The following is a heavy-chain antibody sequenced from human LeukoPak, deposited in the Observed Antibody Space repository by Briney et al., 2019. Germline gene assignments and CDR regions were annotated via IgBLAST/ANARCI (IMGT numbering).Heavy chain of an antibody. Sequence: PGGSLRLPRAASGITFSNVVMSWVRQAPGKGLEWIGRIKAKIDGGTTAYAAPVNGRFTISRDDSQNMLFLHMNSLETEDAALYYCTASMSRGVTAARNWGQGTLVTVSS. J-gene: IGHJ4*02. V-gene: IGHV3-15*01. CDR1: GITFSNVV. CDR2: IKAKIDGGTT. D-gene: IGHD2-21*02. CDR3: TASMSRGVTAARN.